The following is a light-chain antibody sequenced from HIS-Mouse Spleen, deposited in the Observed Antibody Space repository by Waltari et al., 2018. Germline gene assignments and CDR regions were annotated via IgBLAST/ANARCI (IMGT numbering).Light chain of an antibody. J-gene: IGKJ1*01. CDR3: QQYYSYPWT. CDR1: QGISSY. Sequence: AIRMTQSPSSFSASTGDRVTITCRASQGISSYLAWYQQKPGKAPKLLIYAESTLQSGVPSRFSGSRSGTDFTLTISCLQSEDFATYYCQQYYSYPWTFGQGTKVEIK. CDR2: AES. V-gene: IGKV1-8*01.